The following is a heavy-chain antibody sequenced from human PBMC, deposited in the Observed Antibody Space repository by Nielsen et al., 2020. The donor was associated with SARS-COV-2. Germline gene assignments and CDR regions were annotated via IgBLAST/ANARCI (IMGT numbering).Heavy chain of an antibody. CDR2: IYYSGST. V-gene: IGHV4-31*02. J-gene: IGHJ6*02. D-gene: IGHD3-3*01. Sequence: WIRQPPGKGLEWIGYIYYSGSTYYNPSLKSRVTISVDTSKNQFSLKLSFVTAADTAVYYCARDHQGYDFWSGYSTYGYGMDVWGQGTTVTVSS. CDR3: ARDHQGYDFWSGYSTYGYGMDV.